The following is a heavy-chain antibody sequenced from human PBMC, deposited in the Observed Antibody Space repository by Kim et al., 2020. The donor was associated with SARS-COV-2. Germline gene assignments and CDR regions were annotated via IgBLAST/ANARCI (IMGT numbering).Heavy chain of an antibody. D-gene: IGHD3-10*01. CDR3: ARGGHYYGSGSFAYFDY. V-gene: IGHV1-3*01. J-gene: IGHJ4*02. Sequence: QGRVTITRETSASTAYMELSSLRSEDTAVYYCARGGHYYGSGSFAYFDYWGQGTLVTVSS.